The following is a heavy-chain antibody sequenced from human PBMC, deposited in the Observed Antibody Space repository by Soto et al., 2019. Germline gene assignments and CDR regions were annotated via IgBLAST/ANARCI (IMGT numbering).Heavy chain of an antibody. CDR3: ARCNVQHYSYGYF. D-gene: IGHD5-18*01. V-gene: IGHV3-30-3*01. CDR2: ISSDGSNK. Sequence: PGGSLRLSCADSGFTFSRFPMHWFRQAPGRGLEWVALISSDGSNKYYADAVKGRFTISRDNSKNTLCLEMNSLRGEDTAVYYCARCNVQHYSYGYFWGQGTQVTVSS. CDR1: GFTFSRFP. J-gene: IGHJ4*02.